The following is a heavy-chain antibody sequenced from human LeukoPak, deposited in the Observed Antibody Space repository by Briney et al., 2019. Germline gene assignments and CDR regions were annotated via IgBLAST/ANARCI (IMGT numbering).Heavy chain of an antibody. J-gene: IGHJ4*02. CDR1: GYTFTGYY. D-gene: IGHD6-13*01. Sequence: ASVKVSCKASGYTFTGYYMHWVRQAPGQGLEWMGWINPNSGGTNYAQKFQGRVTMTRDTSISTAYMELSRLRSDDTAVYYCARVAAAGTISWDYFDYWGQGTLVTVSS. V-gene: IGHV1-2*02. CDR3: ARVAAAGTISWDYFDY. CDR2: INPNSGGT.